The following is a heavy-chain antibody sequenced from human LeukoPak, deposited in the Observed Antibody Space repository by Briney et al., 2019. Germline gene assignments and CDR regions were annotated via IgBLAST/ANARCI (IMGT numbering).Heavy chain of an antibody. CDR1: GYTFTNFD. V-gene: IGHV1-8*01. D-gene: IGHD4-11*01. CDR3: VRIDYSNAFDI. Sequence: EASVKVSCKASGYTFTNFDINWVRQATGQGLEWMGWMNPKTGNSGSAQKLQGRVTISGNTSISTAYMELSSLGSEDTAVYYCVRIDYSNAFDIWGQGTMVTVSS. J-gene: IGHJ3*02. CDR2: MNPKTGNS.